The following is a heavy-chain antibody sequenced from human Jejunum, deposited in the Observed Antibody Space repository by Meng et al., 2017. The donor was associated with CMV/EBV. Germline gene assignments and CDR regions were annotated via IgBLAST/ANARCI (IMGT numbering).Heavy chain of an antibody. J-gene: IGHJ6*02. V-gene: IGHV3-30-3*01. CDR3: ARANNHAMDV. D-gene: IGHD1/OR15-1a*01. CDR2: ISFDGSKK. Sequence: SCAASGFTFSTYAMHWVRQAPGKGLEWAAVISFDGSKKYYADSVKGRFTISRDNSKNTLYLQMNSLRTEDTAVYYCARANNHAMDVWGQGTTVTVSS. CDR1: GFTFSTYA.